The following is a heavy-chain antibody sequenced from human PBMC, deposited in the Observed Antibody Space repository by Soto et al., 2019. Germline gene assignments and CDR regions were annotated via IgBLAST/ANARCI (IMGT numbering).Heavy chain of an antibody. Sequence: ASVKVSCKASGYSFTTYGISWVRQAPGQGLEWMGWISDYNGNTNYEKKFQGRVTMTTDTSTRTAYMELKSLRSDDTAVYYCAREGYYSGSGSYSPPRYYGMDVWGQGTKVTVSS. J-gene: IGHJ6*02. CDR1: GYSFTTYG. CDR3: AREGYYSGSGSYSPPRYYGMDV. CDR2: ISDYNGNT. V-gene: IGHV1-18*01. D-gene: IGHD3-10*01.